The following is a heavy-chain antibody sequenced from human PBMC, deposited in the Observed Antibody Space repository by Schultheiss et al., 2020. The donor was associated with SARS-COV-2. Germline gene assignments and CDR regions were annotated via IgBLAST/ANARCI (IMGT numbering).Heavy chain of an antibody. Sequence: SETLSLTCAVYGGSFSGYYWSWIRQPPGKGLEWIGEINHSGSTNYNPSLQSRVTISIDTSKNQFSLNLSSVTAADTAVYYCARAANPDYWGQGTLVTVSS. CDR3: ARAANPDY. CDR2: INHSGST. CDR1: GGSFSGYY. J-gene: IGHJ4*02. D-gene: IGHD4/OR15-4a*01. V-gene: IGHV4-34*01.